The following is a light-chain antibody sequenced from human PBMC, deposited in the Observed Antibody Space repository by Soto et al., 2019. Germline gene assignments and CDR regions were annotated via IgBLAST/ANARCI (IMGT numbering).Light chain of an antibody. CDR2: GDN. CDR1: TSNIGAPYD. Sequence: QSVLTQPPSVSGAPGQRVSISCTGSTSNIGAPYDVHWYQHLPGTAPKLLIYGDNNRPSGVPDRFSGSKSGTSASLAITRLHAEDEADYSCKSYDISLHNYVFGTGTKVTVL. J-gene: IGLJ1*01. CDR3: KSYDISLHNYV. V-gene: IGLV1-40*01.